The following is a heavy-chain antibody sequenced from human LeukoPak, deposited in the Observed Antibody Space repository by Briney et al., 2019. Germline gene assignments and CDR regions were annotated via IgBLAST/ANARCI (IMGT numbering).Heavy chain of an antibody. CDR2: ISYDGSNK. J-gene: IGHJ4*02. Sequence: PGRSLRLSCAASGFTFSSNGMHWVRQAPGKGLEGVVVISYDGSNKYYADSVKGRFTISRDNSKNTLYLQMNSMRAEDTAVYYCAKDRLVVVPAAMPKARGLFDYWSQGTLVTVSS. CDR1: GFTFSSNG. D-gene: IGHD2-2*01. V-gene: IGHV3-30*18. CDR3: AKDRLVVVPAAMPKARGLFDY.